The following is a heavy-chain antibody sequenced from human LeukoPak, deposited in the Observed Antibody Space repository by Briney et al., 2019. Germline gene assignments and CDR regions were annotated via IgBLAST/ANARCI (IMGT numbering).Heavy chain of an antibody. Sequence: GGSLRLSCAASGFTFSSSDMHWVRQATGKGLEWVSAIGTVGDTYYADSVKGRFTITRDNFKNTLYLQMNSLRLEDMAVYYCAKPSGSGVDYWGRGTRVTVSS. V-gene: IGHV3-13*01. CDR2: IGTVGDT. CDR3: AKPSGSGVDY. D-gene: IGHD1-26*01. CDR1: GFTFSSSD. J-gene: IGHJ4*02.